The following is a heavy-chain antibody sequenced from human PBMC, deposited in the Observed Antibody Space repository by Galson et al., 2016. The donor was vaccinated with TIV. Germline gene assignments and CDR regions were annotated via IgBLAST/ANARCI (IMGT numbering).Heavy chain of an antibody. D-gene: IGHD3-22*01. CDR2: ILPIFGAA. Sequence: SVKVSCKASGGTFNIYAISWVRQAPGQGLEWMGGILPIFGAATYAQKFQHRLSITADESTSTSYMELSSLTSEDTAVYYCTCHSGYHYVNEYFHHWGQGTLVTSSS. V-gene: IGHV1-69*13. J-gene: IGHJ1*01. CDR3: TCHSGYHYVNEYFHH. CDR1: GGTFNIYA.